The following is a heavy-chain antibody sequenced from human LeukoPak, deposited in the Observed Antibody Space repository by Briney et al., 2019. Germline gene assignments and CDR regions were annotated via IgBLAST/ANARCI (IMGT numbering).Heavy chain of an antibody. D-gene: IGHD2-15*01. CDR3: ARRGSDWYFDL. V-gene: IGHV4-4*07. J-gene: IGHJ2*01. CDR1: GGSISSYY. Sequence: PSETLSLTCTVSGGSISSYYWSWIRQPAGKGLEWIGRIYTSGSTTYNPSLKSRVTMSVDTSKNQSSLKLTSVTAADTAVYYCARRGSDWYFDLWGRGTLVTVSS. CDR2: IYTSGST.